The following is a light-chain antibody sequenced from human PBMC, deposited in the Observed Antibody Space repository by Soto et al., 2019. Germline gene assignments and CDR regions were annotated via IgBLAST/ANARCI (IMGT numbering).Light chain of an antibody. Sequence: EIVLTQSPGTLSLSPGERPTLSFTASQSLSRSSLAWYQQKPGQAPRLLTYDGSNMDTGLPDRFSGSGSGTDFTLSITRLEPEDCAVYYCQQYGRTPYTFGQGTKLEIK. CDR3: QQYGRTPYT. CDR1: QSLSRSS. CDR2: DGS. V-gene: IGKV3-20*01. J-gene: IGKJ2*01.